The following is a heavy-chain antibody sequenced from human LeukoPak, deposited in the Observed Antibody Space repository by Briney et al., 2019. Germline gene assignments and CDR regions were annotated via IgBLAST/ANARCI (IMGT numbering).Heavy chain of an antibody. D-gene: IGHD3-22*01. CDR2: ISAYNGNT. CDR1: GYTFTSYD. V-gene: IGHV1-18*03. Sequence: GASVKVSCKASGYTFTSYDISWVRQAPGQGHEWMGWISAYNGNTNYAQKIQGKVTITTDTSTSTAYMELRSLRTDDMAVYYCARDSPAGDVEYRYDSSGYRGAFDIWGQGTMVTVSS. J-gene: IGHJ3*02. CDR3: ARDSPAGDVEYRYDSSGYRGAFDI.